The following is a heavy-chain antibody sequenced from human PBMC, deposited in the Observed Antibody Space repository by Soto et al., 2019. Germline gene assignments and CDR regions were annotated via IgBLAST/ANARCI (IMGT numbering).Heavy chain of an antibody. CDR1: GYTFTSYD. V-gene: IGHV1-8*01. D-gene: IGHD3-10*01. J-gene: IGHJ6*03. CDR3: ARVGGGLLWFGELLSTGYYYYMDV. CDR2: MNPNSGNT. Sequence: GASVKVSCKASGYTFTSYDINWVRQATGQGLEWMGWMNPNSGNTGYAQKFQGRVTMTRNTSISTAYMELSSLRSEDTAVYYCARVGGGLLWFGELLSTGYYYYMDVWGKGTTVTVSS.